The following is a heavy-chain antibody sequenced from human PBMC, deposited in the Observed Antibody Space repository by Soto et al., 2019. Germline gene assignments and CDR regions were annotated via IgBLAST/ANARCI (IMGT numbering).Heavy chain of an antibody. CDR3: AHMRPPGYSSSWYRFDY. CDR1: GFSLSTSGVG. V-gene: IGHV2-5*02. D-gene: IGHD6-13*01. Sequence: QITLKESGPTLVKPTQTLTLTCTFSGFSLSTSGVGVGWIRQPPGKALEWLALIYWDDDKRYSPSLKSRLTITKDTSKNQVVLTMTNMDPVDTATYYCAHMRPPGYSSSWYRFDYWGQGTLVTVSS. CDR2: IYWDDDK. J-gene: IGHJ4*02.